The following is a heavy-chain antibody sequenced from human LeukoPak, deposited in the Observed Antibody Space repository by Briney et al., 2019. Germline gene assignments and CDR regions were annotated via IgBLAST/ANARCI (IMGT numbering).Heavy chain of an antibody. CDR3: ARDWGYYLDY. J-gene: IGHJ4*02. D-gene: IGHD3-16*01. Sequence: PGGSLRLSCAASGFTFSNAWMSWVRQAPGKGLEWVSAISGSSGPTHYADSVKGRFTISRDNSKNTLYLQMNSLRAEDTAVYYCARDWGYYLDYWGQGTLVTVSS. CDR1: GFTFSNAW. V-gene: IGHV3-23*01. CDR2: ISGSSGPT.